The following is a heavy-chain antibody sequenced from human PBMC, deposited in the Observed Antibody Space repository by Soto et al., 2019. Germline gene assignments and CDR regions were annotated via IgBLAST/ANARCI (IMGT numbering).Heavy chain of an antibody. J-gene: IGHJ1*01. V-gene: IGHV5-51*01. CDR3: ARRGDQEYFSQ. Sequence: GETLKISCKGFGYSFSNYWIGWMRQMPGKGLEWMGIIYPGDSDTKYSPSFQGQITISADKSISTAYLQWRSLKASDTAMYYCARRGDQEYFSQWGQGTLVTVSS. CDR1: GYSFSNYW. CDR2: IYPGDSDT.